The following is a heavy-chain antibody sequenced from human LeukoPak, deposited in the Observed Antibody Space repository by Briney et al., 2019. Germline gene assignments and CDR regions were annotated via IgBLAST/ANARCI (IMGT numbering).Heavy chain of an antibody. Sequence: SETLSLTCTVSGGSISSYYWSWIRQPPGKRLEWIGYIYYSGSTNYNPSLKSRVTISVDTSKNQFSLKLSSVTAADTAVYYCARRALGGAFDIWGQGTMVTVSS. D-gene: IGHD3-16*01. CDR1: GGSISSYY. CDR2: IYYSGST. J-gene: IGHJ3*02. V-gene: IGHV4-59*08. CDR3: ARRALGGAFDI.